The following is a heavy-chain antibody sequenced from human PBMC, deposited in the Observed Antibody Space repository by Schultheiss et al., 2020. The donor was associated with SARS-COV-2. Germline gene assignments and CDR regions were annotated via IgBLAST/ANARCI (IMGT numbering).Heavy chain of an antibody. V-gene: IGHV4-59*12. Sequence: SETLSLTCAVYGGSFSGYYWSWIRQPPGKGLEWIGYIYYSGSTNYNPSLKSRVTMSVDTSKNQFSLKLSSVTAADTAVYYCARDLLGCSGGSCYSAFDIWGQGTMVTVSS. CDR1: GGSFSGYY. J-gene: IGHJ3*02. CDR3: ARDLLGCSGGSCYSAFDI. D-gene: IGHD2-15*01. CDR2: IYYSGST.